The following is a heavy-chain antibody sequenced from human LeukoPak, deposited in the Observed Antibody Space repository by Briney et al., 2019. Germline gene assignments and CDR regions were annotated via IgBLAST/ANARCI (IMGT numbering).Heavy chain of an antibody. Sequence: GESLKISCKASGYRFTYYWIAWVRQMPGKGLEWMGIIYPYDSHTRYSPSFQGQVTISADKSISTAYLQWSSLKVSDTAMYYCARLPNSGADLTWFDPWGQGTLVTVSS. D-gene: IGHD3-10*01. J-gene: IGHJ5*02. CDR1: GYRFTYYW. CDR3: ARLPNSGADLTWFDP. CDR2: IYPYDSHT. V-gene: IGHV5-51*01.